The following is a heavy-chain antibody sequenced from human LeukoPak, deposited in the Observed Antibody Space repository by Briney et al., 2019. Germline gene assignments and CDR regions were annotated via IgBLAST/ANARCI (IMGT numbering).Heavy chain of an antibody. D-gene: IGHD4/OR15-4a*01. CDR2: IYYSGST. CDR1: DGSIRGYY. CDR3: ARKVRNAFDI. J-gene: IGHJ3*02. Sequence: SETLSLTCTVSDGSIRGYYWNWIRQPPGKGLEWIGYIYYSGSTNYNPSLKSRVTISVDTSKNQFSLKLSSVTAADTAVYYCARKVRNAFDIWGQGTMVTVSS. V-gene: IGHV4-59*01.